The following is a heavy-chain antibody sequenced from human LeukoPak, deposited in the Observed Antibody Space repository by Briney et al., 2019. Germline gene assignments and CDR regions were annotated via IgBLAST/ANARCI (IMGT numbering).Heavy chain of an antibody. CDR3: AKDYYGSGSSFDI. J-gene: IGHJ3*02. V-gene: IGHV3-21*01. Sequence: PGGSLRLSCAASGFTFSNYNMNWVRQAPGKGLEWVSSISSSSSYIYYADSVKGRFTISRDNSKNTLYLQMNSLRAEDTAVYYCAKDYYGSGSSFDIWGQGTMVTVSS. CDR1: GFTFSNYN. D-gene: IGHD3-10*01. CDR2: ISSSSSYI.